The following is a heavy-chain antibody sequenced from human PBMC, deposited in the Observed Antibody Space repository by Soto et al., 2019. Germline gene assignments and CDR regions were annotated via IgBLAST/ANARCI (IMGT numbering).Heavy chain of an antibody. CDR3: ARAQGRLRFLAWLYWFDP. V-gene: IGHV4-59*01. CDR1: GGSISSYY. D-gene: IGHD3-3*01. J-gene: IGHJ5*02. Sequence: SETLSLTCTVSGGSISSYYWSWIRQPPGKGLEWIGYIYYSGSTNHNPSLKSRVTISVDTSKNQFSLRLSSVTAADTAVYYCARAQGRLRFLAWLYWFDPWGQGTLVTVSS. CDR2: IYYSGST.